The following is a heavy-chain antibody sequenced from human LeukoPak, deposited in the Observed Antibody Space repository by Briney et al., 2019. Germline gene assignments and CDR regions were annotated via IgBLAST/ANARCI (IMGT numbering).Heavy chain of an antibody. CDR1: GFTFSSYE. D-gene: IGHD2-21*01. J-gene: IGHJ4*02. CDR2: ISSSGSTI. Sequence: GGSLRLSCAASGFTFSSYEMNWVRPAPGKGLEWVSYISSSGSTIYYADSVKGRFTIPRDNAKNSLFLQMNSLRAEDTAVYYCASFSVVPYYFDYWGEGTLVTVSS. V-gene: IGHV3-48*03. CDR3: ASFSVVPYYFDY.